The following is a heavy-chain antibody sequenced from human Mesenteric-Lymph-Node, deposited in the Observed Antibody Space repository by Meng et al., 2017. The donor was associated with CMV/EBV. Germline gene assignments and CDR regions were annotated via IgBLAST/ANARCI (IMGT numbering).Heavy chain of an antibody. Sequence: ASVKVSCKASGYTFTSYGISWVRQAPGQGLEWMGWISAYNGNTNYAQKLQGRVTMTTDTSTSTAYMELRSLRSDDTAVYYCAAGIVVVPAAIQGRYYGMDVWGQGTTVTVSS. J-gene: IGHJ6*02. CDR1: GYTFTSYG. V-gene: IGHV1-18*01. CDR3: AAGIVVVPAAIQGRYYGMDV. D-gene: IGHD2-2*02. CDR2: ISAYNGNT.